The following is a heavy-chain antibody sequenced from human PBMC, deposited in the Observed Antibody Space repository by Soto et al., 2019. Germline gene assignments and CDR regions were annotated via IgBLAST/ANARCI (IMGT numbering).Heavy chain of an antibody. Sequence: QLQLQESGPGQVRPSETLSLTCIVSGVSVRSYTWSWVRQPANKGLEWIGRVFSSVRATYNPSLKSRGTITTDTPENRISLKLDSVTAAEAGVYYCARNGMTTGDTWGPGTAVTVSS. J-gene: IGHJ4*02. V-gene: IGHV4-4*07. CDR1: GVSVRSYT. D-gene: IGHD2-21*02. CDR3: ARNGMTTGDT. CDR2: VFSSVRA.